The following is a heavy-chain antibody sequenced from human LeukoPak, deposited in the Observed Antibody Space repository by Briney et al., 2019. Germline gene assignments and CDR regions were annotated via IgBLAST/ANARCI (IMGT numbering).Heavy chain of an antibody. Sequence: PGGSLRLSCAASGFTFSSYSMNWVRQAPGKGLEWVSYISSSSSTIYYADSVKGRFTISRDNAKNSLYLQMNSLRAEDTAVYYCARGGYYGLGNDFRFDPWGQGTLVTVSS. CDR3: ARGGYYGLGNDFRFDP. J-gene: IGHJ5*02. D-gene: IGHD3-10*01. CDR2: ISSSSSTI. CDR1: GFTFSSYS. V-gene: IGHV3-48*01.